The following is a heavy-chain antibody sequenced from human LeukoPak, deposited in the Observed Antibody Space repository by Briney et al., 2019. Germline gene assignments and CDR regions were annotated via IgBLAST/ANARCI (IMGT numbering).Heavy chain of an antibody. Sequence: GGSLRLSCAASGFTFDDYGMSWVRQAPGKGLEWVSVIYSGGSTYYADSVKGRFTISRDNSKNTLYLQMNSLRAEDTAVYYCASCMTKVTAGPAYYYYYYMDVWGKGTTVTVSS. D-gene: IGHD4-11*01. V-gene: IGHV3-53*01. CDR1: GFTFDDYG. CDR2: IYSGGST. J-gene: IGHJ6*03. CDR3: ASCMTKVTAGPAYYYYYYMDV.